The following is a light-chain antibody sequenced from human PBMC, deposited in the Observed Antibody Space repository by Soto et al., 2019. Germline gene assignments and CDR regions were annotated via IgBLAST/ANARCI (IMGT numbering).Light chain of an antibody. CDR1: QSVSSDF. CDR2: GTS. V-gene: IGKV3-20*01. Sequence: EIVLTQSPATVSLSPGERATLSCRTSQSVSSDFLAWYQQKPGQAPRLLIYGTSSRATGIPGRFSGSGSGTDFTLTISRLEPEDFAVYFCQQYGSSPLYTFGQGTKLEIK. CDR3: QQYGSSPLYT. J-gene: IGKJ2*01.